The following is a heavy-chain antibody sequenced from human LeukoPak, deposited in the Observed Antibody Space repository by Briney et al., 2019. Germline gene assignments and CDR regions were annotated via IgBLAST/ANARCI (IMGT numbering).Heavy chain of an antibody. CDR3: ARAWAYSGNDRGPDDL. CDR1: GGSISSYY. D-gene: IGHD5-12*01. J-gene: IGHJ5*02. CDR2: IYYSGST. Sequence: PSETLSLTCTVSGGSISSYYWSWIRQPPGKGLEWIGYIYYSGSTNYNPSLKSRVTISVDTSKNQFSLKLSSVTAADTAVYYCARAWAYSGNDRGPDDLWGQGTLVTVSS. V-gene: IGHV4-59*01.